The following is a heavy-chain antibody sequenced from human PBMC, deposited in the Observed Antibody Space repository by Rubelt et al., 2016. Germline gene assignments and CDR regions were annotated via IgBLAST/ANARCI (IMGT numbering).Heavy chain of an antibody. CDR2: IYYSGST. Sequence: QVQLQESGPGLVKPSETLSLTCTVSGGSISRYYWSWIRQPPGNRLEWIGFIYYSGSTNYNPSLKSRVTISVDTSKNQFSLRLSPVTAAGTAVYYCARSNYFDYWGQGTLVTVSS. CDR3: ARSNYFDY. J-gene: IGHJ4*02. CDR1: GGSISRYY. V-gene: IGHV4-59*08.